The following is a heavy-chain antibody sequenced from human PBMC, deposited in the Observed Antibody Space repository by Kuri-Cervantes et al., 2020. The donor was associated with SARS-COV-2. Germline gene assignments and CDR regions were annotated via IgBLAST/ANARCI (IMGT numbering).Heavy chain of an antibody. Sequence: GESLKISCAASGFSFSSYGMHWVRQAPGKGLEWVAFIRYDGSNKYYADSVKGRFTISRDNSKNTLYLQMNSLRAEDTAVYYCAAPRRYSGYDFDYWGQGTLVTVSS. J-gene: IGHJ4*02. V-gene: IGHV3-30*02. CDR1: GFSFSSYG. CDR2: IRYDGSNK. CDR3: AAPRRYSGYDFDY. D-gene: IGHD5-12*01.